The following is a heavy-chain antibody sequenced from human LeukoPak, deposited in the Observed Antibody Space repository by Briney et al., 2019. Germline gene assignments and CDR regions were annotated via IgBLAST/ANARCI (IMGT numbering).Heavy chain of an antibody. J-gene: IGHJ6*02. CDR2: IKQDGSEK. D-gene: IGHD3-16*01. CDR1: GFTFSSYW. V-gene: IGHV3-7*01. Sequence: PGGSLRLSCAASGFTFSSYWMSWVRQAPGKGLEWVANIKQDGSEKYFVDSVKGRFTISRDNAKNSLYLQMNSLRAEDTAVYYRARDASYYDYVWGSYSNYYYGMDVWGQGTTVTVSS. CDR3: ARDASYYDYVWGSYSNYYYGMDV.